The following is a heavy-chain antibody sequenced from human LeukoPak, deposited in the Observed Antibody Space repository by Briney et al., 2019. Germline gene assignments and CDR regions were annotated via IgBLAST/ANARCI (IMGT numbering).Heavy chain of an antibody. Sequence: GGSLRLSCAASGFTFSSYAMSWVRQAPGKGLEWVSAISGSGGSTYYADSVKGRFTISRDNSKNTLYLQMNSLRAEDTAVYYCAKDRRYYYDSSGYFGYWGQGTLVTVSS. CDR1: GFTFSSYA. V-gene: IGHV3-23*01. CDR2: ISGSGGST. J-gene: IGHJ4*02. D-gene: IGHD3-22*01. CDR3: AKDRRYYYDSSGYFGY.